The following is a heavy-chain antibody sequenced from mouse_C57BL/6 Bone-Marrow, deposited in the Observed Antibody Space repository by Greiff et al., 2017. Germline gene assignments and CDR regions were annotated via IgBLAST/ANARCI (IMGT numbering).Heavy chain of an antibody. CDR1: GYTFTSYW. J-gene: IGHJ3*01. CDR3: ARFFSLYDYFAY. CDR2: IHPNSGST. Sequence: QVQLKQPGAELVKPGASVKLSCKASGYTFTSYWMHWVKQRPGQGLEWIGMIHPNSGSTNYNEKFKSKATLTVDKSSSTAYMQLSSLTSEDSAVYYCARFFSLYDYFAYWGQGTLVTVSA. D-gene: IGHD2-4*01. V-gene: IGHV1-64*01.